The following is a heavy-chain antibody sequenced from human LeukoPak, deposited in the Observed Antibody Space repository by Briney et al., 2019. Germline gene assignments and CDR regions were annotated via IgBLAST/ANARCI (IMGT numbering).Heavy chain of an antibody. CDR1: GFTFSSYA. V-gene: IGHV3-23*01. CDR3: AKSVSSSWYGDYYYYMDV. Sequence: GGSLRLSCAASGFTFSSYAMSWVRQAPGKGLEWVSAISGSGGSTYYADSVKGRFTISRDNSKNTLYLQMNSLRAEDTAVYYCAKSVSSSWYGDYYYYMDVWGKGTTVTISS. J-gene: IGHJ6*03. D-gene: IGHD6-13*01. CDR2: ISGSGGST.